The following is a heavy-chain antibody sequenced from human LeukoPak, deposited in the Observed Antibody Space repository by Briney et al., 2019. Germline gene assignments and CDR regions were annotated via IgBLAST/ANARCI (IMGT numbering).Heavy chain of an antibody. CDR2: ISPNSGGS. CDR3: ASRSGSTSGLDY. Sequence: GASVKVSCKTSGYTFTDYYVYWVRQAPGQGLEWMGWISPNSGGSSYTQKFQGRVTMTRNTSISTVYMELSSLRSDDTAVYHCASRSGSTSGLDYWGQGTRVTVSS. J-gene: IGHJ4*02. V-gene: IGHV1-2*02. D-gene: IGHD2-15*01. CDR1: GYTFTDYY.